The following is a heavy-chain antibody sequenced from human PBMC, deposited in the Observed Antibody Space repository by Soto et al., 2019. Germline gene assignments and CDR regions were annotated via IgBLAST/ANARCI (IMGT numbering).Heavy chain of an antibody. V-gene: IGHV1-2*04. Sequence: ASVKVSCKASGYTFTGYYMHWVRQAPGQGLEWMGWINPNSGGTNYAQKFQGWVTMTRDTSISTAYMELSRLRSDDTAVYYCARGGIVVAKNDAFDIWGQGTMVTVSS. CDR1: GYTFTGYY. D-gene: IGHD3-22*01. J-gene: IGHJ3*02. CDR3: ARGGIVVAKNDAFDI. CDR2: INPNSGGT.